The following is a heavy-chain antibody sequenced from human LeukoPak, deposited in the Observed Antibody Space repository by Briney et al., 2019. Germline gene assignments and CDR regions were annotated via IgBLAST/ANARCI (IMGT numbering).Heavy chain of an antibody. D-gene: IGHD2-2*01. V-gene: IGHV4-39*07. CDR1: GGSISSSSYS. CDR2: IYYRGST. CDR3: ARVGVVVPAAVDYYYYYMDV. J-gene: IGHJ6*03. Sequence: PSETLSLTCTVSGGSISSSSYSWGWIRQPPGKGLEWIGSIYYRGSTNYNPSLKSRVTMSVDTSKNQFSLKLSSVTAADTAVYYCARVGVVVPAAVDYYYYYMDVWGKGTTVTVSS.